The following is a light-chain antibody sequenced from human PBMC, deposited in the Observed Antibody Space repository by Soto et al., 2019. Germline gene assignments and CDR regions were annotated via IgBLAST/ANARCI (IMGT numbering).Light chain of an antibody. V-gene: IGKV1-27*01. CDR1: QGIHNN. CDR2: AAS. Sequence: DIQMTQSPSSLSASVGDRVTITCRASQGIHNNLAWYQQKPGEVPKLLIYAASTLQSVVPSRFSGGGSGTDFTLTVNSLQPEDVATYYCQKYDGAPLTFGGGTKVE. CDR3: QKYDGAPLT. J-gene: IGKJ4*01.